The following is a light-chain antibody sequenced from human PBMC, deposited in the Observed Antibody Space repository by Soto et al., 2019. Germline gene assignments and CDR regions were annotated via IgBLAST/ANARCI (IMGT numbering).Light chain of an antibody. CDR1: QSVGSN. CDR2: GAS. Sequence: EIVMTQSAATLSVSPGERATLSCRPSQSVGSNLAWYQQKPGQAPRLLIYGASTRATGIPARFSGSGSGTDFTLTISSLQPEDFATYYCQQSYSIPWTFGQGTKVDIK. J-gene: IGKJ1*01. CDR3: QQSYSIPWT. V-gene: IGKV3-15*01.